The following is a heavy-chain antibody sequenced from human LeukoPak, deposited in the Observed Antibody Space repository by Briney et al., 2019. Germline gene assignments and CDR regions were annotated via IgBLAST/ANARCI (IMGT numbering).Heavy chain of an antibody. Sequence: SETLSLTCTVSGGSISSSSYYWGWIRQPPGKGLEWIGSIYYSGSTYYNPSLKSRVTISVDTSKNQFSLKLSSVTAADTAVYYCASVRGPWAYDSSGYYDYWGQGTLVTVSS. CDR3: ASVRGPWAYDSSGYYDY. CDR1: GGSISSSSYY. V-gene: IGHV4-39*07. CDR2: IYYSGST. D-gene: IGHD3-22*01. J-gene: IGHJ4*02.